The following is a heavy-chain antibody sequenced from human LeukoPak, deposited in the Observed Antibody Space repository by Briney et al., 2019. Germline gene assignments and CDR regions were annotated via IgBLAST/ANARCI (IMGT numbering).Heavy chain of an antibody. CDR2: ITTATSSYI. J-gene: IGHJ4*02. CDR1: GFTFSSHD. Sequence: PGGSLRLSCAASGFTFSSHDRNWVRQAPGKGLEWVSSITTATSSYIYYADSVKGRFTISRDGAKNSLYLQMDSLRAEDTAVYYCARDYGGPHYFDYWGQGTLVTVSS. CDR3: ARDYGGPHYFDY. D-gene: IGHD2-15*01. V-gene: IGHV3-21*01.